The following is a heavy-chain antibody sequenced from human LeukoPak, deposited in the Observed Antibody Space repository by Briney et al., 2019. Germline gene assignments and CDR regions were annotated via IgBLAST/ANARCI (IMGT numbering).Heavy chain of an antibody. D-gene: IGHD3-22*01. CDR3: ARDGNRRMYYYDKVGDY. Sequence: GASVKVSCKASGYTFTSYGISWVRQAPGQGFEWMGWISAYNGNTNYAQKLQDRVTMTTDTSTTTAYMELRSLRSDDTAVYYCARDGNRRMYYYDKVGDYWGQGTLVTVSS. V-gene: IGHV1-18*01. J-gene: IGHJ4*02. CDR2: ISAYNGNT. CDR1: GYTFTSYG.